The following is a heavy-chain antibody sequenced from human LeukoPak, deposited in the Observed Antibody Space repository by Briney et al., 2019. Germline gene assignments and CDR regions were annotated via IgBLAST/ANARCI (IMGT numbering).Heavy chain of an antibody. V-gene: IGHV4-59*11. J-gene: IGHJ4*02. D-gene: IGHD6-19*01. Sequence: SETLSFTCTVSGGSISSHYWSWIRQPPGKGLEWIGYIYYSGSTNYNPSLKSRVTISVDTSKNQFSLKLSSVTAADTAVYYCARSEQWYFDYWGQGTLVTVSS. CDR2: IYYSGST. CDR3: ARSEQWYFDY. CDR1: GGSISSHY.